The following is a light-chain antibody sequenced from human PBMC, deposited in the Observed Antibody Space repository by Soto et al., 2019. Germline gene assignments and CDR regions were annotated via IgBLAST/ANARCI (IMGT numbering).Light chain of an antibody. CDR1: SSDVGGYNY. CDR3: SSYTSSSTYV. J-gene: IGLJ1*01. CDR2: DVS. V-gene: IGLV2-14*01. Sequence: QSVLTQPASVSGSPGQSITISCTGTSSDVGGYNYVSWYQQHPGKAPKLMIYDVSNRPSGASNRFSGSKSGNTASLTISGLQAEDEADYSCSSYTSSSTYVFGTGTKVTV.